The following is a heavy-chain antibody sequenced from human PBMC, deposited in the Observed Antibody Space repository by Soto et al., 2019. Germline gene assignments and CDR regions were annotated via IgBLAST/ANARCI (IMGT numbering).Heavy chain of an antibody. D-gene: IGHD2-21*02. CDR2: MYNTGST. CDR1: GGSISGYY. V-gene: IGHV4-59*01. J-gene: IGHJ6*02. CDR3: ARDLWGYCGTDCYPLDV. Sequence: PSETLALTCTVYGGSISGYYWSWIRQPPGKGLEWIGYMYNTGSTAYNPSFKSRVTISVDTSKNQFSLKLNSVTAADTAVYYCARDLWGYCGTDCYPLDVWGQGTTVT.